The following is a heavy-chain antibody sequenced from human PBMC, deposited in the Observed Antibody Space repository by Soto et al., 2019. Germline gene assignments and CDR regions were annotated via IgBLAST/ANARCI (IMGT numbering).Heavy chain of an antibody. V-gene: IGHV2-5*02. CDR3: PHLRTGTTGFDY. Sequence: QITLKESGPTLVKPTQTLTLTCTFSGFSLSTSGVGVGWIRQPPGKALEWLALIYWDDDKRYSPSLKSRLTITKDTSKNQVVLTMTNMDPVDTATYYCPHLRTGTTGFDYWGQGTLVTVSS. CDR2: IYWDDDK. J-gene: IGHJ4*02. D-gene: IGHD1-1*01. CDR1: GFSLSTSGVG.